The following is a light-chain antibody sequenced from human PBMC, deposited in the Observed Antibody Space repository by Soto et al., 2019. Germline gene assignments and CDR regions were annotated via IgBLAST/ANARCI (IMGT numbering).Light chain of an antibody. Sequence: TLSETTGERATITCRASQSIISNLNWYQQKPGQAPKLLIYAASSLESGVPSRFSGSGSGTEFTLTISSLQAEDFAAYYCPEYNSHPFTSARGT. CDR1: QSIISN. V-gene: IGKV1-5*01. CDR2: AAS. J-gene: IGKJ3*01. CDR3: PEYNSHPFT.